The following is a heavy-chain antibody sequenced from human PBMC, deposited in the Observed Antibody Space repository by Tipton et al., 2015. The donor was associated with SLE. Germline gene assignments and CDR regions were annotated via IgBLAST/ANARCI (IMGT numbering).Heavy chain of an antibody. CDR1: GGSFSGYY. D-gene: IGHD6-19*01. V-gene: IGHV4-34*01. CDR3: ARPLGPSGWYRNWFDP. CDR2: INHSGST. J-gene: IGHJ5*02. Sequence: TLSLTCAVYGGSFSGYYWSWIRQPPGKGLEWIGEINHSGSTNYNPSLKSRVTISVDTSKNQFSLKLSSVTAADTAVYYCARPLGPSGWYRNWFDPWGQGTLVTVSS.